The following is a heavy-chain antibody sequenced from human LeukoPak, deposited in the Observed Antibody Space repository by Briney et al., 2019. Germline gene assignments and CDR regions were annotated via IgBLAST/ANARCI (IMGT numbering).Heavy chain of an antibody. CDR2: VYYRGST. V-gene: IGHV4-59*08. Sequence: SETLSLTCTVSGGSINNSYWSWIRQSPGKGLEWIGYVYYRGSTNYNPSLKSRVTISVDTSKNQFSLKLSSVTAADTAVYYCARLHLRYSYGLLDYWGQGTLVTVSS. CDR3: ARLHLRYSYGLLDY. D-gene: IGHD5-18*01. CDR1: GGSINNSY. J-gene: IGHJ4*02.